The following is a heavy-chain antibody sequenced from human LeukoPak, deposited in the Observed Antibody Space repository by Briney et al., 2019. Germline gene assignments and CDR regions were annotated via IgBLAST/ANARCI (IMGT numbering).Heavy chain of an antibody. D-gene: IGHD3-9*01. Sequence: PSETLSLTCTVSGGSISSSSYYWGWIRQPPGKGLEWIGSIYYSGSTYYNPSLKSRVTISVDTSKNQFSLKLSSVTAADTAVYYCARLRGNTYYDILTGFYFDYWGQGTLGTVSS. CDR2: IYYSGST. J-gene: IGHJ4*02. V-gene: IGHV4-39*01. CDR1: GGSISSSSYY. CDR3: ARLRGNTYYDILTGFYFDY.